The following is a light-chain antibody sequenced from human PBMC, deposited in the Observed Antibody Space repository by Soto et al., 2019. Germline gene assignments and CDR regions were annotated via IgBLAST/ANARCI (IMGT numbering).Light chain of an antibody. J-gene: IGLJ1*01. CDR3: SSYETTINRV. CDR2: EVS. CDR1: SGNIGNFNF. V-gene: IGLV2-14*01. Sequence: QSALTQPASVSGSPGQSITISCTGTSGNIGNFNFVSWYQQHPGKAPRLMIYEVSKRPSGVSDRFSGSKSGNTASLTISGLQTEDEADYYCSSYETTINRVFGTGTKLTVL.